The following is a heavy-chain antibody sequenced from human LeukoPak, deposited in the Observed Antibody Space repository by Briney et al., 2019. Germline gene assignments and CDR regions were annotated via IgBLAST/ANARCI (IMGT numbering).Heavy chain of an antibody. V-gene: IGHV3-30*02. CDR1: GFTFSSYG. CDR2: IRYDGSNK. Sequence: GGSLRPPITASGFTFSSYGTDGVRQAPGKGLEWVAFIRYDGSNKYYADSVKGRFTISRDNSKNTLSLQMNSLRAEDTAVYYCAQWSMTMVLGVPFNYRRQGTLVTVSS. CDR3: AQWSMTMVLGVPFNY. D-gene: IGHD3-10*01. J-gene: IGHJ4*02.